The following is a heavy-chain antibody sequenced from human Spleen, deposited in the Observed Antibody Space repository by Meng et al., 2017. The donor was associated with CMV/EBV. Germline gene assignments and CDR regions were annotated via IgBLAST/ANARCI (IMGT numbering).Heavy chain of an antibody. V-gene: IGHV3-23*03. Sequence: SGFNVSDYAMSWVRQAPGKGLESVSIIYSGGTTRYYANSVKGRFTISRDRSRSTLYLRMNSLRADDTAVYYCAKGQWSSGWTSFDYWGQGTLVTVSS. CDR3: AKGQWSSGWTSFDY. CDR1: GFNVSDYA. CDR2: IYSGGTTR. D-gene: IGHD6-19*01. J-gene: IGHJ4*02.